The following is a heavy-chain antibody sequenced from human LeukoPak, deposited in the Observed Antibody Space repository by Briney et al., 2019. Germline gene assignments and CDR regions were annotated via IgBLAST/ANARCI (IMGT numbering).Heavy chain of an antibody. V-gene: IGHV1-18*01. Sequence: GASVKVSCKASGYTFTSYPISWVRQAPGQGLEWMGWITTYNGNTNYAQKLQGRVTMTTDTSTSTAYMDLRGLRSDDTAVYYCARGYDYGDYVGDLDYWGQGTLVTVSS. CDR2: ITTYNGNT. D-gene: IGHD4-17*01. CDR3: ARGYDYGDYVGDLDY. J-gene: IGHJ4*02. CDR1: GYTFTSYP.